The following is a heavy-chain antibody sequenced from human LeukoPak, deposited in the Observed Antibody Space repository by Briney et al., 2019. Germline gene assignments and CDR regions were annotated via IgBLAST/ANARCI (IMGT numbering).Heavy chain of an antibody. V-gene: IGHV1-69*04. CDR1: GGTFSSYA. CDR2: IIPILGIA. D-gene: IGHD3-9*01. CDR3: ARGLGRYFLPQYGMDV. Sequence: ASVKVSCKASGGTFSSYAISWVRQAPGQGLEWMGRIIPILGIANYAQKFQGRVTITADKSTSTAYMELSSLRSEDTAVYYCARGLGRYFLPQYGMDVWGQGTTVTVSS. J-gene: IGHJ6*02.